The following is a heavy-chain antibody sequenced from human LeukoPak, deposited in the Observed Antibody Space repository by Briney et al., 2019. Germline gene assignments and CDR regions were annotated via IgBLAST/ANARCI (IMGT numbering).Heavy chain of an antibody. Sequence: GASVKVSCKASGGTFISYAISWVRQAPGQGLEWRGRIIPIFGTANYAQKFQGRVTITTDESTSTAYMELSSLRSEDTAVYYCARPTTVTPFRDAFDIWGQGTMVTVSS. CDR1: GGTFISYA. CDR3: ARPTTVTPFRDAFDI. D-gene: IGHD4-17*01. V-gene: IGHV1-69*05. J-gene: IGHJ3*02. CDR2: IIPIFGTA.